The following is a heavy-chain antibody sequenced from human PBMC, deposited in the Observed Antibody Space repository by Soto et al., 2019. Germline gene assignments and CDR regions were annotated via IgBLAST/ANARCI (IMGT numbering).Heavy chain of an antibody. CDR1: GGTFSSYA. CDR3: ARDNSSGWYYFDY. J-gene: IGHJ4*02. Sequence: QVQMVQSGAEVKKPGSSVKVSCKASGGTFSSYAISWVGQAPGQGLEWMGGIIPIFGTANYAQKFQGRVTITADESTSTAYMELSSLRSEDTAVYYCARDNSSGWYYFDYWGQGTLVTVSS. V-gene: IGHV1-69*01. CDR2: IIPIFGTA. D-gene: IGHD6-19*01.